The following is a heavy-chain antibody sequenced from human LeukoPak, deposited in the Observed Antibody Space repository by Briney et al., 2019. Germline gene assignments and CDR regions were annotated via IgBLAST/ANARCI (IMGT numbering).Heavy chain of an antibody. CDR3: ATDLAYSGRYPGSGFDY. D-gene: IGHD1-26*01. CDR1: GFTFSSYS. J-gene: IGHJ4*02. V-gene: IGHV3-21*01. CDR2: ISSSSSYI. Sequence: GGSLRLSCAASGFTFSSYSMNWVRQAPGKGLEWVSSISSSSSYIYYADSGKGRFTISRDNAKNSLYLQMNSLRAEDTAVYYCATDLAYSGRYPGSGFDYWGQGTLVTVSS.